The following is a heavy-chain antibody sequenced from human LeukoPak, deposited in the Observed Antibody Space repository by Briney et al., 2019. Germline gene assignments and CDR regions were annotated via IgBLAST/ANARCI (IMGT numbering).Heavy chain of an antibody. V-gene: IGHV3-21*01. J-gene: IGHJ4*02. CDR1: GFTFSSLT. CDR3: VREAAATLFDY. D-gene: IGHD1-26*01. CDR2: ISSSSRDI. Sequence: PGGSLRLSCAASGFTFSSLTMNWVRQAPGKGLEWVAAISSSSRDIFYADSVKGRFSISRDNTQNSLSLQMNSLRAEDTAVYYCVREAAATLFDYWGQGTLVTVSS.